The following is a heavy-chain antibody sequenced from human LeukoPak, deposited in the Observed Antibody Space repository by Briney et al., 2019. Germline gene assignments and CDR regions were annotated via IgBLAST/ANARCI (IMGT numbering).Heavy chain of an antibody. J-gene: IGHJ4*02. CDR2: ISGSGGST. Sequence: PGGSLRLSCAASGFTVNSNYMSWVRQAPGKGLEWVSAISGSGGSTYYADSVKGRFTISRDNSKNTLYLQMNSLRAEDTAVYYCAKAEGDIVVVVAALFDYWGQGTLVTVSS. D-gene: IGHD2-15*01. CDR3: AKAEGDIVVVVAALFDY. CDR1: GFTVNSNY. V-gene: IGHV3-23*01.